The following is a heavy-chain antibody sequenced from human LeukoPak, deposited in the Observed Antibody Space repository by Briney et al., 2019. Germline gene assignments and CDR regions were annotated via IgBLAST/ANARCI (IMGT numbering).Heavy chain of an antibody. CDR3: ARSQVAVPGGDY. CDR1: GFTFSRYW. D-gene: IGHD6-19*01. Sequence: GGSLRLSCAVSGFTFSRYWMSWVRQAPGKGLEWVANIKQDGSETYYVDSVKGRFTISRDNAQNSLYLQMNSLRAEDTAVYYCARSQVAVPGGDYWGQGTLVTVSS. CDR2: IKQDGSET. J-gene: IGHJ4*02. V-gene: IGHV3-7*04.